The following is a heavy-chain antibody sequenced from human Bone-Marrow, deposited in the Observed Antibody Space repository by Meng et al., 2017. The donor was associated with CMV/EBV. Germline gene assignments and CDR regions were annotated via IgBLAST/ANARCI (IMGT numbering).Heavy chain of an antibody. J-gene: IGHJ6*02. CDR3: ARYPRITIFGVVISYYYYGMDV. CDR1: GGSFSGYY. D-gene: IGHD3-3*01. Sequence: SETLSLTCAVYGGSFSGYYWSWIRQPPGKGLEWIGYIYYSGSTNYNPSLKSRVTISVDTSKNQFSLKLSSVTAADTAVYYCARYPRITIFGVVISYYYYGMDVWGQGTTVTVSS. CDR2: IYYSGST. V-gene: IGHV4-59*01.